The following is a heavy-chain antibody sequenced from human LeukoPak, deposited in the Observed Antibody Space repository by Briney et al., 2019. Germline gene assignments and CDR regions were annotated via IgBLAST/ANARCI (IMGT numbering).Heavy chain of an antibody. Sequence: GGSLRLSCAASGFTFSDYYMSWIRQAPGKGLEWVSGISWNSGRIGHADSVKGRFTISRDNAKNSVHLQMNSLRAEDTAVYFCARDKFGDYSFEYWGQGTLVTVSS. CDR2: ISWNSGRI. CDR3: ARDKFGDYSFEY. CDR1: GFTFSDYY. V-gene: IGHV3-11*04. D-gene: IGHD4-17*01. J-gene: IGHJ4*02.